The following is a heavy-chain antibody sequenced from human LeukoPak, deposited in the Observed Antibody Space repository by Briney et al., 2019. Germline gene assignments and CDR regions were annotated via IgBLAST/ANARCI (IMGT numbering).Heavy chain of an antibody. CDR2: ISVYNGNT. D-gene: IGHD3-3*01. J-gene: IGHJ4*02. CDR3: ARDQYESTVTVFGVVIETPLNF. CDR1: GYTFTSYG. V-gene: IGHV1-18*04. Sequence: ASVKVSCKASGYTFTSYGISWVRQAPGQGLEWMGWISVYNGNTNYAQKFQGRVTMTTDASTSTAYMELRSLRSDDTAVYYCARDQYESTVTVFGVVIETPLNFWGQGVLVTVSS.